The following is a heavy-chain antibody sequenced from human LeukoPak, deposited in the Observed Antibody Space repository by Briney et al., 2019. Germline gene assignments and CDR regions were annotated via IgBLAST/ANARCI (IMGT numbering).Heavy chain of an antibody. CDR1: GGSISSSSYY. Sequence: KPSETLSLTCSVSGGSISSSSYYWDWIRQPPGKGLEWIGSIYYSGSTYYNPSLKSRVTISVDTSKNQFSLKLSSVTAADTAVYYCARHLSDSSGSFGYLDYWGQGTLVTVSS. V-gene: IGHV4-39*01. D-gene: IGHD3-22*01. CDR2: IYYSGST. J-gene: IGHJ4*02. CDR3: ARHLSDSSGSFGYLDY.